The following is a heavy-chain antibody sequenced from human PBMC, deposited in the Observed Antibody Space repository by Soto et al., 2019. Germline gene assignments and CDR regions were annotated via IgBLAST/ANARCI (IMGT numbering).Heavy chain of an antibody. CDR1: GDSISSGEYY. CDR2: AFYKVNT. Sequence: QVHLQESGPGLVKPSQTLSLTCTVSGDSISSGEYYWAWIRQPPGKGLEWIGYAFYKVNTYYNPSLKSRLSIDLDTAKSQFSLRLSSVTAADTAVYYCARRYYFDSSGYADALDVWGQGTNVIVSS. V-gene: IGHV4-30-4*01. D-gene: IGHD3-22*01. J-gene: IGHJ3*01. CDR3: ARRYYFDSSGYADALDV.